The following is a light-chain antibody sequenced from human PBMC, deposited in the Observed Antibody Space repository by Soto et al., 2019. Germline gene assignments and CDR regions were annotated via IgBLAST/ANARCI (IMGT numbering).Light chain of an antibody. CDR2: EVS. Sequence: SALTQSASVSGSPGQSITISCTGTSSDVGGSDYVSWYQQHPDKAPKLIISEVSDRPSGVPDRFSGSKSGNTASLTVSGLQAEDEADYYCSSYAGRTLYVFGTGTKVTVL. CDR1: SSDVGGSDY. J-gene: IGLJ1*01. CDR3: SSYAGRTLYV. V-gene: IGLV2-8*01.